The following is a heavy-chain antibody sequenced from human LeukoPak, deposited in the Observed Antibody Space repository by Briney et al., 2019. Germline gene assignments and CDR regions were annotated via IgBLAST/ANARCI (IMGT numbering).Heavy chain of an antibody. CDR1: GYTFTGYY. CDR3: VREDTTASTDY. V-gene: IGHV1-2*02. D-gene: IGHD4-17*01. CDR2: INPNSGGA. Sequence: ASVKVSCKASGYTFTGYYMHWVRQAPGQGLEWMGWINPNSGGANYAQNFQGRVTMTRDTSITTAYMELSRLTSDDTAVCYCVREDTTASTDYWGQGTLVTVSS. J-gene: IGHJ4*02.